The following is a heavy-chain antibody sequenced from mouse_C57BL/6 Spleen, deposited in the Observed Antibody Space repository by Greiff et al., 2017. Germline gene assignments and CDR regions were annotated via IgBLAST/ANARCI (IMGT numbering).Heavy chain of an antibody. CDR3: AREGFTAWLAD. Sequence: QVQLQQPGPELVKPGASVKLSCKASGYTFTSYWMHWVKQRPGQGLEWIGNINPSNGGTTYNEKFKSKATLPVDKSSSTAYMELRSLTSEDSAVEECAREGFTAWLADWGQGTLVTVSA. CDR1: GYTFTSYW. J-gene: IGHJ3*01. V-gene: IGHV1-53*01. CDR2: INPSNGGT.